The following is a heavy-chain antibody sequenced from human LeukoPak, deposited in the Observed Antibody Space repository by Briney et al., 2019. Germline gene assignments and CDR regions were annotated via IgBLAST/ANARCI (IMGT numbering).Heavy chain of an antibody. J-gene: IGHJ4*02. CDR1: GFTFSSYG. CDR2: ITSSGGNT. CDR3: TRDGEMAMFDY. V-gene: IGHV3-23*01. Sequence: GSLRLSCAASGFTFSSYGMSWVRQAPGKGLEWVSGITSSGGNTYYADSVKGRFTISRDNSKNTLYLQMNSLRAEDTAVYYCTRDGEMAMFDYWGQGTLVTVSS. D-gene: IGHD5-24*01.